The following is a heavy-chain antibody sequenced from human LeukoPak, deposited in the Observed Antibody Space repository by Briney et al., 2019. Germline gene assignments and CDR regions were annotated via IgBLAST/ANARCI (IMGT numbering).Heavy chain of an antibody. CDR3: LYGGNSGDWVY. CDR1: GGSISGGNW. V-gene: IGHV4-4*02. Sequence: SGTLSLTCAVSGGSISGGNWWSWVRQPPGKGLEWIGEIFHSGNTNYNPSLKSRVTTSVDKSKNQFSLNLNSVTAADTAVYYCLYGGNSGDWVYWGQGTLVTVSS. J-gene: IGHJ4*02. CDR2: IFHSGNT. D-gene: IGHD4-23*01.